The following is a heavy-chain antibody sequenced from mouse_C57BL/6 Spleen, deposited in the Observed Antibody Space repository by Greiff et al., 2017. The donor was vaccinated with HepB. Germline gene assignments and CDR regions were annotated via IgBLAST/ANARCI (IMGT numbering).Heavy chain of an antibody. Sequence: QVQLQQSGAELVKPGASVKISCKASGYAFSSYWMNWVKQRPGKGLEWIGQIYPGDGDTNYNGKFKGKATLTADKSSSTAYMQLSSLTSEDSAVYFCARGDWEGDAMDYWGQGTSVTVSS. CDR2: IYPGDGDT. J-gene: IGHJ4*01. D-gene: IGHD4-1*01. CDR3: ARGDWEGDAMDY. CDR1: GYAFSSYW. V-gene: IGHV1-80*01.